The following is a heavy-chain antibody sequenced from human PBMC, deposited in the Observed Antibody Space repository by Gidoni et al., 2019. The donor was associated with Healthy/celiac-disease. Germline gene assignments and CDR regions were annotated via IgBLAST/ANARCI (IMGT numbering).Heavy chain of an antibody. Sequence: QVQLVQSGAEGKKPGSSVKVSCTASGGTFSSYAISWVRQAPGHGLEWMGGIIPIFGTANYAQKFQGRVTITADESTSTAYMELSSLRSEDTAVYYCASAVEYFQHWGQGTLVTVSS. J-gene: IGHJ1*01. CDR1: GGTFSSYA. CDR3: ASAVEYFQH. CDR2: IIPIFGTA. V-gene: IGHV1-69*01.